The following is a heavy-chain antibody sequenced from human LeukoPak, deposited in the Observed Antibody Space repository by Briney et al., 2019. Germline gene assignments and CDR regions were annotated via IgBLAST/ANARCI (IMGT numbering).Heavy chain of an antibody. V-gene: IGHV4-59*01. CDR2: IYYSGST. Sequence: KTSETLSLTCTVSGGSISSYYWSWIRQPPGKGLEWIGYIYYSGSTNYNPSLKSRVTISVDTSENQFSLKLSSVTAADTAVYYCARTIAVAGTNYFDYWGQGTLVAVSS. CDR1: GGSISSYY. CDR3: ARTIAVAGTNYFDY. D-gene: IGHD6-19*01. J-gene: IGHJ4*02.